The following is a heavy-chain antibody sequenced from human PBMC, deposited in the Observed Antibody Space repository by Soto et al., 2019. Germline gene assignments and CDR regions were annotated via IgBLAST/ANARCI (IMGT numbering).Heavy chain of an antibody. CDR1: GYTFTRSG. J-gene: IGHJ3*02. D-gene: IGHD6-13*01. Sequence: ASVKVSCXASGYTFTRSGINWVRQAPGQGLEWMGVINPTTTTTTDAQKFQGRVTMTRDTSTSTVFLELSSLRSGDTAVYYCARDLYSTSWYVRAFDMWGQGTMVTVSS. V-gene: IGHV1-46*03. CDR2: INPTTTTT. CDR3: ARDLYSTSWYVRAFDM.